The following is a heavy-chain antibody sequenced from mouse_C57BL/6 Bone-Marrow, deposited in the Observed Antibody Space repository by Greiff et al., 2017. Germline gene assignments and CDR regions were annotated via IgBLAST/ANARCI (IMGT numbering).Heavy chain of an antibody. D-gene: IGHD2-10*02. V-gene: IGHV1-69*01. J-gene: IGHJ2*01. Sequence: VQLQQPGAELVMPGASVKLSCKASGYTFTSYWMHWVKQRPGQGLEWIGEIDPSDSYTNYNQKFKGKSTLTVDKSSSTAYMQLSSLTSEDSAVYYYARGGYGNYYFDYWGQGTTLTVSS. CDR3: ARGGYGNYYFDY. CDR1: GYTFTSYW. CDR2: IDPSDSYT.